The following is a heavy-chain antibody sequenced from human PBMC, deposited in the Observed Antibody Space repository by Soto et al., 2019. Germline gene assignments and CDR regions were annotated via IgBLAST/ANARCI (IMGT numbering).Heavy chain of an antibody. CDR3: ARDPLHPGPFDI. CDR1: GFTFSSYS. Sequence: GGSLRLSCAASGFTFSSYSMNLVRQAPGKGLEWVSSISSSSSYIYYADSVKGRFTISRDNAKNSLYLQKNSLRAEDTPVYYCARDPLHPGPFDIWGQGTMVTVSS. V-gene: IGHV3-21*01. D-gene: IGHD7-27*01. CDR2: ISSSSSYI. J-gene: IGHJ3*02.